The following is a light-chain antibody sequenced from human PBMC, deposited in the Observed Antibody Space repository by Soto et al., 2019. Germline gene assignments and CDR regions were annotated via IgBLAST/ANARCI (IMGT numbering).Light chain of an antibody. CDR3: QQRSNWPPIT. Sequence: MTQSPSTLSGSVGERATLSCRASQSVSSNLAWYQQKPGQAPRLLIYGASTRATGIPARFSGSGSGTEFTLTISSLEPEDFAVYYCQQRSNWPPITFGQGTRLEIK. CDR1: QSVSSN. V-gene: IGKV3-15*01. CDR2: GAS. J-gene: IGKJ5*01.